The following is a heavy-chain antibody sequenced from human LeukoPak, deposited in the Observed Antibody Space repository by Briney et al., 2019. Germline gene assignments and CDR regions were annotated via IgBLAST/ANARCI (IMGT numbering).Heavy chain of an antibody. Sequence: GGSLRLSCATSGFNFDRYTIHWVRQAPGKGLVWVSHINSDGSWTSYADSVKGRFTISKDNAKNTVYLQMNNLRAEDTAVYYCVSFYETYWGRGTLVTVSS. CDR3: VSFYETY. D-gene: IGHD2-2*01. J-gene: IGHJ4*02. CDR1: GFNFDRYT. CDR2: INSDGSWT. V-gene: IGHV3-74*01.